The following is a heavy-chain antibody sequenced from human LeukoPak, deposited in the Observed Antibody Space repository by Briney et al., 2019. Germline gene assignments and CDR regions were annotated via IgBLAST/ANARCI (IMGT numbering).Heavy chain of an antibody. CDR1: GGSISSGGYY. CDR2: IYYSGST. CDR3: ARGVYSSSWYWAGYYYYHYMDV. J-gene: IGHJ6*03. V-gene: IGHV4-31*03. Sequence: SETLSLTCTVSGGSISSGGYYWSWIRQHPGKGLEWIGYIYYSGSTYYNPSLKSRVTISVDTSKNQFSLKLSSVTAADTAVYYCARGVYSSSWYWAGYYYYHYMDVWGKGTTVTVSS. D-gene: IGHD6-13*01.